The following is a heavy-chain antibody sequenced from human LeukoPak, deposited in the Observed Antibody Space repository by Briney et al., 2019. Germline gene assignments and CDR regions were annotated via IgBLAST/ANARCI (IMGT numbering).Heavy chain of an antibody. J-gene: IGHJ4*02. D-gene: IGHD2-8*01. CDR2: IYPGDSDT. CDR3: ARRGYCTNGVCYEYYFDY. CDR1: GYSFTSYW. Sequence: GESLKISCKGSGYSFTSYWSGWVRQMPGKGLEWMGIIYPGDSDTRYSPSFQGQVTISADKSISTAYLQWSSLKASDTAMYYCARRGYCTNGVCYEYYFDYWGQGTLVTVSS. V-gene: IGHV5-51*01.